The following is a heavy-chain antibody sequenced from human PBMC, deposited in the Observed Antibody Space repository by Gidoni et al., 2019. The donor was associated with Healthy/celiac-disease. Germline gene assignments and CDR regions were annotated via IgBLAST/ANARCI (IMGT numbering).Heavy chain of an antibody. CDR2: IGGSCGST. CDR3: AKSQPPYDFWSGYPNWFDP. D-gene: IGHD3-3*01. V-gene: IGHV3-23*01. Sequence: EVQLLESGGGLVQPGGSLRLSCAASGFNFRSYAMSGVRQAQGKGLEWVSAIGGSCGSTYYADSVKGRFTISRDNSKNTLYLQMNSLRAEDTAVYYCAKSQPPYDFWSGYPNWFDPWGQGTLVTVSS. J-gene: IGHJ5*02. CDR1: GFNFRSYA.